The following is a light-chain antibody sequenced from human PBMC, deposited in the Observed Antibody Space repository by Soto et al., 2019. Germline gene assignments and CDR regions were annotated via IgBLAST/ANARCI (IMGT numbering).Light chain of an antibody. Sequence: EIVLTQSPDSLTVSLGERATINCRSSQSVLSTSDSMNYLGWYQQRPGQPPTLLISWSSTRESGVPDRFSGSASGTDFSLTINGLQAEDVAVYYCHQYHSSPLSFGGGTKIE. J-gene: IGKJ4*01. CDR3: HQYHSSPLS. V-gene: IGKV4-1*01. CDR1: QSVLSTSDSMNY. CDR2: WSS.